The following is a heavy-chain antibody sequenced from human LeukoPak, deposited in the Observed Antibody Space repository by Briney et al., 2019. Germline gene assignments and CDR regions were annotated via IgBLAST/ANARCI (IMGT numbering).Heavy chain of an antibody. CDR3: ARDRWELPYYFDY. CDR2: IIPIFGTA. V-gene: IGHV1-69*05. Sequence: GASVKVSCKASGGTFSSYAISWVRQAPGQGLEWMGGIIPIFGTANYAQKFQGRITMTRDASTSTVYMELRSLRSEDTAVYYCARDRWELPYYFDYWGQGTLVTVSS. D-gene: IGHD1-26*01. J-gene: IGHJ4*02. CDR1: GGTFSSYA.